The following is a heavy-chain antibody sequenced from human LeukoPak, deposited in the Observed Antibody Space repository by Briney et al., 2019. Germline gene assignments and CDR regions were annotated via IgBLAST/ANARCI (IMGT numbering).Heavy chain of an antibody. D-gene: IGHD6-19*01. CDR1: GGSISSYY. CDR2: IYTSGST. V-gene: IGHV4-4*07. Sequence: SETLSLTCTVSGGSISSYYWSWIRQPAGKGLEWIGRIYTSGSTNYNPSLKSRVTMSVDTSKNQFSLKLSSVTAADTAVYYCASLYSSGWGEASDIWGQGTMVTVSS. J-gene: IGHJ3*02. CDR3: ASLYSSGWGEASDI.